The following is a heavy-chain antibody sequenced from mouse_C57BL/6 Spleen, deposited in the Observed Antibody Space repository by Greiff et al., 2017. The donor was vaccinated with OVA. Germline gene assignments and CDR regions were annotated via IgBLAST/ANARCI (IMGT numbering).Heavy chain of an antibody. D-gene: IGHD1-1*01. Sequence: QVQLQQSGAEQVKPGASVKISCKASGYTFTDYYINWVKQRPGQGLEWIGKIGPGSGSTYYNEKFKGKATLTADKSSSTAYMQLSSLTSEDSAVYFCAREGHYYGSSPYWYFDVWGTGTTVTVSS. CDR2: IGPGSGST. CDR3: AREGHYYGSSPYWYFDV. J-gene: IGHJ1*03. V-gene: IGHV1-77*01. CDR1: GYTFTDYY.